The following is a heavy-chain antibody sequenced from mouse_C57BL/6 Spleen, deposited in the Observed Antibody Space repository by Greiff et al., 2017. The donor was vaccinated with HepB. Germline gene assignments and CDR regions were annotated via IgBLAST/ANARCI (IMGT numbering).Heavy chain of an antibody. V-gene: IGHV1-81*01. CDR1: GYTFTSYG. CDR3: ARLSGAYCSIPEDYFGY. J-gene: IGHJ2*01. D-gene: IGHD1-1*01. CDR2: IYPRSGNT. Sequence: VQLQQSGAELARPGASVKLSCKASGYTFTSYGISWVKQRTGQGLEWIGEIYPRSGNTYYNEKFKGKATLTADKSSSTAYMELGSLTSEDSAVYLCARLSGAYCSIPEDYFGYWGQCTTLTVSS.